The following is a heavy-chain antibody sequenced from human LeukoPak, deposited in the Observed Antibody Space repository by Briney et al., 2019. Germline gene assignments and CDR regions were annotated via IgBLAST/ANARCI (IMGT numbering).Heavy chain of an antibody. Sequence: PGGSLRLSCAASGFTFSSYAMSWVRQAPGKGLEWVSAISGSGGSTYYADSVKGRFTISRDNSKNTLYPHMNSVRDEDTDVYYCAKIAVPKSDEPFDYWGQGTLVTVSS. J-gene: IGHJ4*02. CDR1: GFTFSSYA. V-gene: IGHV3-23*01. CDR3: AKIAVPKSDEPFDY. D-gene: IGHD6-19*01. CDR2: ISGSGGST.